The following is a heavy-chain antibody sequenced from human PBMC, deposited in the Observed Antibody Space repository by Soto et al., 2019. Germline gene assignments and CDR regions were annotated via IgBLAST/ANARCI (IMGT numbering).Heavy chain of an antibody. V-gene: IGHV4-31*03. CDR3: ARGGTGSSWYVGLNWFDP. CDR1: GGSISSVGYY. CDR2: IYYSGST. Sequence: QVQLQESGPGLVKPSQTLSLTCTVSGGSISSVGYYWSWIRQHPGKGLEWIGYIYYSGSTYYNPSLKSRVTISVDTSKNQFSLKLSSVTAADTAVYYCARGGTGSSWYVGLNWFDPWGQGTLVTVSS. D-gene: IGHD6-13*01. J-gene: IGHJ5*02.